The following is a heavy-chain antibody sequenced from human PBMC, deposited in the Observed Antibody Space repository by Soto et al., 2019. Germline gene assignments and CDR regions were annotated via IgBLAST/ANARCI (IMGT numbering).Heavy chain of an antibody. CDR1: GYSFTSYW. Sequence: PGESLKISCNGPGYSFTSYWIGWVRQMPGKGLEWMGIIYPGDSDTRYSPSFQGQVTISADKSISTAYLQWSSLKASDTAMYYCARYLIYGDPYYYYGMDVWGQGTTVTVSS. D-gene: IGHD4-17*01. CDR2: IYPGDSDT. J-gene: IGHJ6*02. V-gene: IGHV5-51*01. CDR3: ARYLIYGDPYYYYGMDV.